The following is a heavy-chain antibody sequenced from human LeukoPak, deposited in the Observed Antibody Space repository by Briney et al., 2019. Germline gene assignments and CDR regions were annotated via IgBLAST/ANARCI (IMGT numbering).Heavy chain of an antibody. CDR2: ISATGYAA. CDR1: GFILNTYA. D-gene: IGHD2-15*01. V-gene: IGHV3-23*01. J-gene: IGHJ4*02. Sequence: PGGSLKLSCAASGFILNTYAMSWVRQAPGKGLEWVSAISATGYAAYYADSVKGRFTISTDKSKSTVYLQMSSLRGEDTAVYYCARGGGQHHFDYWGQGTLVTVSS. CDR3: ARGGGQHHFDY.